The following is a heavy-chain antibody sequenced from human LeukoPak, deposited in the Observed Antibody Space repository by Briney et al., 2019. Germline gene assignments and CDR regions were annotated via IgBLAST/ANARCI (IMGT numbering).Heavy chain of an antibody. CDR3: ARDEYPYGGRTHPYFFDY. Sequence: SETLSLTCAVYGGSFNSYYWSWIRQSPGKGLEWIGEINHSGTAYYSPSLESRLTISVDTSKKQFSLRLSSVTAADTAVYYCARDEYPYGGRTHPYFFDYWGQGTLVTVSS. J-gene: IGHJ4*02. CDR1: GGSFNSYY. CDR2: INHSGTA. D-gene: IGHD3-10*01. V-gene: IGHV4-34*01.